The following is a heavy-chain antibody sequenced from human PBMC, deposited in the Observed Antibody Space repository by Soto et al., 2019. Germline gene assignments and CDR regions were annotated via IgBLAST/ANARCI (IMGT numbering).Heavy chain of an antibody. J-gene: IGHJ3*02. CDR1: GFTFSSYW. Sequence: GGSLRLSCAASGFTFSSYWMHWVRQAPGKGLVWVSRINSDGSSTSYADSVKGRFTISRDNAKNTLYLQMNSLRAEDTAVYYCARDLWQWLGDDAFDIWGQGTMVTVSS. CDR3: ARDLWQWLGDDAFDI. D-gene: IGHD6-19*01. CDR2: INSDGSST. V-gene: IGHV3-74*01.